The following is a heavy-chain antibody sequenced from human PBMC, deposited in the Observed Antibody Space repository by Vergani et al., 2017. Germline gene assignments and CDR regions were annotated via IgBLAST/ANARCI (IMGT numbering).Heavy chain of an antibody. CDR1: GFTFSSYA. J-gene: IGHJ3*02. V-gene: IGHV3-23*01. D-gene: IGHD6-13*01. CDR2: IIGSGGST. Sequence: EVQLLESGGGLVQPGGSLRLSCAASGFTFSSYAMSWVRQAPGKGLEWVSAIIGSGGSTYYADSVKGRFTISRDNSKNTLYLQMTSLRAEDTAVYYCAKDMAPSAAVLDAFAIWGQGTMVTVSS. CDR3: AKDMAPSAAVLDAFAI.